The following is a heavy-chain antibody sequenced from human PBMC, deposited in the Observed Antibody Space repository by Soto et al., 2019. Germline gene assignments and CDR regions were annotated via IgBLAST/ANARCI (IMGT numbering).Heavy chain of an antibody. CDR1: GFTFSSYG. Sequence: GGSLRLSCAASGFTFSSYGMHWARQAPGKGLEWVAVIWYDGSNKYYADSVKGRFTISRDNSKNTLYLQMNSLRAEDTAVYYCARDIAARNPHFIFDPWGQGTLVTVSS. V-gene: IGHV3-33*01. CDR3: ARDIAARNPHFIFDP. D-gene: IGHD6-6*01. J-gene: IGHJ5*02. CDR2: IWYDGSNK.